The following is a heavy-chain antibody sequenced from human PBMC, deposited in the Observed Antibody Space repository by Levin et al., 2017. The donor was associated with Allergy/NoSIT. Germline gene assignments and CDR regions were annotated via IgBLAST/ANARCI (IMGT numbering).Heavy chain of an antibody. D-gene: IGHD2-15*01. V-gene: IGHV3-49*05. CDR3: TRTIVVVVAATGDYFDY. CDR2: IRSKAYGGTT. Sequence: KPGGSLRLSCTASGFTFGDYAMSWFRQAPGKGLEWVGFIRSKAYGGTTEYAASVKGRFTISRDDSKSIAYLQMNSLKTEDTAVYYCTRTIVVVVAATGDYFDYWGQGTLVTVSS. CDR1: GFTFGDYA. J-gene: IGHJ4*02.